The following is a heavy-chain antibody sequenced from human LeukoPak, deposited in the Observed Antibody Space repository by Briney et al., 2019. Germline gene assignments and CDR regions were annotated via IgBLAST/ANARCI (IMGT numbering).Heavy chain of an antibody. CDR3: ARVGDSATYFDY. D-gene: IGHD2-21*02. CDR2: MYTSGST. Sequence: SEALSLTCTVSGASISSYYWSWIRQPTGKGLEWIGRMYTSGSTNYNPSLKSRVTMSGDKSNIQFSLKLSSVTAADTAVYYCARVGDSATYFDYWGQGTLVSVSS. CDR1: GASISSYY. V-gene: IGHV4-4*07. J-gene: IGHJ4*02.